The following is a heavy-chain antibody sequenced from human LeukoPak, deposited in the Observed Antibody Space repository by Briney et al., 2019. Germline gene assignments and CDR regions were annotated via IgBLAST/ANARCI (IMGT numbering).Heavy chain of an antibody. CDR1: GFTFSSYA. V-gene: IGHV3-23*01. D-gene: IGHD4-11*01. CDR3: ARTHDYSKGPYYYYGMDV. Sequence: GGSLRLSCAASGFTFSSYAMSWVRQAPGKGLEWVSAISGSGGSTYYADSVKGRFTISRDNSKNTLYLQMNSLRAEDTAVYYCARTHDYSKGPYYYYGMDVWGQGTTVTVSS. CDR2: ISGSGGST. J-gene: IGHJ6*02.